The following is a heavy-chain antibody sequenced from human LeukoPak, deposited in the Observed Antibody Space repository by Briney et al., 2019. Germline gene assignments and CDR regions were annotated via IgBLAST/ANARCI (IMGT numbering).Heavy chain of an antibody. D-gene: IGHD3-22*01. CDR2: IYYSGST. V-gene: IGHV4-59*01. Sequence: SETLSLTCTVSGGSISSYYWSWIRQPPGKGLEWIGYIYYSGSTNYNPSLKSRVTISVDTSKNRFSLKLSSVTAADTAVYYCAREAYDSSGYYYVFDYWGQGTLVTVSS. J-gene: IGHJ4*02. CDR3: AREAYDSSGYYYVFDY. CDR1: GGSISSYY.